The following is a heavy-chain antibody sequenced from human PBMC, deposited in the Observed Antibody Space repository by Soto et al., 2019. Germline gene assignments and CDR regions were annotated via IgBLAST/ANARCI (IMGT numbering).Heavy chain of an antibody. CDR1: GGSISSGGYY. CDR2: IYYSGST. CDR3: ASYNYYYYYMDV. D-gene: IGHD1-20*01. Sequence: QVQLQESRPGLVKPSQTLSLTCTVSGGSISSGGYYWSWIRQHPGKGVEWIGYIYYSGSTYYNPSLKSRFTISVHTSKNQFCLKVSSVTAADTAVYYCASYNYYYYYMDVWGKGTTVTVSS. V-gene: IGHV4-31*03. J-gene: IGHJ6*03.